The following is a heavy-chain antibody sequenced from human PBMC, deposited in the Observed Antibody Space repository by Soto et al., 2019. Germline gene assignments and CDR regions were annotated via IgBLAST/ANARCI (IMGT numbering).Heavy chain of an antibody. CDR3: TLEVADRDDR. CDR2: LKEDGSER. Sequence: EVQLVESGGGLVQPGGSLRLSCAASGFTFSNYWMSWVRQAPGKGLEWVADLKEDGSERYYVDTVKGRFTISKDSAKTSLYLEMNSLRADDTDVYYCTLEVADRDDRWGLGTLVTVSS. V-gene: IGHV3-7*01. D-gene: IGHD6-19*01. J-gene: IGHJ5*02. CDR1: GFTFSNYW.